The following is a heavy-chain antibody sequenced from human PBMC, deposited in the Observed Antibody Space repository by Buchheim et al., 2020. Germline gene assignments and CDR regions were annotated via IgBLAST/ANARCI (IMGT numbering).Heavy chain of an antibody. Sequence: QVQLQESGPGLVKPSETLSLTCTVSGGSISGYYWSWIRQPPGKGLEWIGFIYYAGRTSYNPSLKSRVAISVDTSNNQFSLKLTSVTAADTALYYCARYWGCTGGGCYLDYWGQGSL. D-gene: IGHD2-8*02. V-gene: IGHV4-59*01. CDR1: GGSISGYY. CDR3: ARYWGCTGGGCYLDY. J-gene: IGHJ4*02. CDR2: IYYAGRT.